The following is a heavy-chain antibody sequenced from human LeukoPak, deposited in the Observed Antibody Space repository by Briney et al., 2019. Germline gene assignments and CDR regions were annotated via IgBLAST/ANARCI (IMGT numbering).Heavy chain of an antibody. V-gene: IGHV1-18*01. Sequence: ASVKVSCKASGYTFTSYGIAWVRQAPGQGLEWLGWISAYNGNTNYAQNLQGRVTMTTDTSPRTAYMELRSLRSDDTAVYYCARRGGKNYGDYVLYYDYMDVWGKGTTVTVSS. D-gene: IGHD4-17*01. CDR3: ARRGGKNYGDYVLYYDYMDV. J-gene: IGHJ6*03. CDR2: ISAYNGNT. CDR1: GYTFTSYG.